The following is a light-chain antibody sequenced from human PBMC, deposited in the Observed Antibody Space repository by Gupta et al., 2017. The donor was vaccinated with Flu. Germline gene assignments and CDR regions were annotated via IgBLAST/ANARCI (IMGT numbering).Light chain of an antibody. J-gene: IGKJ4*01. CDR2: WAS. Sequence: DIVMSQSPASLAVSLCEWVTINCKSSQSVLYSYNNKNYLGWYQQKPGQPPKLLIYWASTREYGVTDSFSGRGYGTDFTLPVTSPQAEDVAVYYCQQENSTPRPLGGGTXVDIK. V-gene: IGKV4-1*01. CDR1: QSVLYSYNNKNY. CDR3: QQENSTPRP.